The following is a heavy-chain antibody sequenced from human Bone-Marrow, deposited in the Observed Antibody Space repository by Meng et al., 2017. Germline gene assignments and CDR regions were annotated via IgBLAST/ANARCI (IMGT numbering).Heavy chain of an antibody. V-gene: IGHV4-31*01. CDR2: IYYSGST. J-gene: IGHJ4*02. Sequence: VPLRESGPGPVNPSHTRPLPCPASPPSLSSGGYYCSCIRQHPGKGLEWIGYIYYSGSTYYYPSLKSLVTISVDTSKNQFSLKLSSVTAADTAVYYCARWAPSSRTFDYWGQGTLVTVSS. CDR1: PPSLSSGGYY. CDR3: ARWAPSSRTFDY. D-gene: IGHD6-13*01.